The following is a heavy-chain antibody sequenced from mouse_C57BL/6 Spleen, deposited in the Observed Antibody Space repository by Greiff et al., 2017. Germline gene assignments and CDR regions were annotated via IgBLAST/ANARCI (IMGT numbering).Heavy chain of an antibody. V-gene: IGHV5-6*01. CDR1: GFTFSSYG. J-gene: IGHJ3*01. CDR3: ADSSGSWFAY. D-gene: IGHD3-2*02. CDR2: ISSGGSYT. Sequence: EVKVVESGGDLVKPGGSLKLSCAASGFTFSSYGMSWVRQTPDKRLEWVATISSGGSYTYYPDSVKGRFTISRDNAKNTLYLQMSSLKSEDTAMYDCADSSGSWFAYWGQGTLVTVSA.